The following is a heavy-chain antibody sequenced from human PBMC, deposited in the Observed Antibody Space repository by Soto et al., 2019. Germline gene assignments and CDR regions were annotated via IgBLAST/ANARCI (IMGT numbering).Heavy chain of an antibody. V-gene: IGHV4-4*07. CDR3: ARGSSRWDY. CDR1: GGSISSFF. CDR2: IYSGGRN. Sequence: SETLSLTSTVPGGSISSFFWSWIRQPDGKGLEWIGRIYSGGRNKYNPFLKSRVTMSEDTSKNQFSLRLSSVTAADTARYYCARGSSRWDYWGQGTLVTVSS. J-gene: IGHJ4*02. D-gene: IGHD6-13*01.